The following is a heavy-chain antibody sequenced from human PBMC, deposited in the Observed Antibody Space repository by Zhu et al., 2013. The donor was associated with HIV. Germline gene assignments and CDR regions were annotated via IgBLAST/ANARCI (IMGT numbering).Heavy chain of an antibody. CDR1: GYTFTNHD. D-gene: IGHD2-8*02. CDR2: MNPNSGNT. J-gene: IGHJ4*02. CDR3: ARAANVWWLKNXHFDL. Sequence: QVQLVQSGAEVKMRGASVKVSCKTSGYTFTNHDINWVRQAPGQGLEWMGWMNPNSGNTGFAQKFQGRVTMTRDTSINTAYMELSSLRSEDTAVYYCARAANVWWLKNXHFDLWGQGALLTVSS. V-gene: IGHV1-8*01.